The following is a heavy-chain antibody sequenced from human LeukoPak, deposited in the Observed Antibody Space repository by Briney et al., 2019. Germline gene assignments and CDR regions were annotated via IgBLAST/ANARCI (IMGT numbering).Heavy chain of an antibody. D-gene: IGHD3-9*01. J-gene: IGHJ4*02. CDR2: IYTSGST. CDR1: GGSISSYY. Sequence: SETLSLTCTVSGGSISSYYRSWIRQPAGKGLEWIGRIYTSGSTNYNPSLKSRVTMSVDTSKNQFSLKLSSVTAADTAVYYCARLGLRYFDWLPDYWGQGTLVTVSS. V-gene: IGHV4-4*07. CDR3: ARLGLRYFDWLPDY.